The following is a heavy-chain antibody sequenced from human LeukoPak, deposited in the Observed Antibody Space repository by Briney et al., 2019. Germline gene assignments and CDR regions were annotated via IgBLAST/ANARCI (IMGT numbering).Heavy chain of an antibody. D-gene: IGHD5-24*01. CDR2: ISSSSSYI. CDR3: AREMGDGYNGGVDY. CDR1: GFTFSSYS. J-gene: IGHJ4*02. V-gene: IGHV3-21*01. Sequence: KPGGSLRLSCAASGFTFSSYSMNWVRQAPGKGLEGVSSISSSSSYINYADSVKGRFTISRDNAKNSLYLQMNSLRAEDTAVYYCAREMGDGYNGGVDYWGQGTLVTVSS.